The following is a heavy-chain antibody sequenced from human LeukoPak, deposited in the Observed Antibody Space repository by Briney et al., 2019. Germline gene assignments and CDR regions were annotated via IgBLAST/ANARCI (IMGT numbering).Heavy chain of an antibody. CDR3: ATGPTMPEPDTSPGLLDF. Sequence: ASVKVSCKASGYTFTSYDIDWVRQATGQGLEWMGWMNPNSGNTGYAQKFQGRVTMTRNTSISTAYMELSSLRSEDTAVYYCATGPTMPEPDTSPGLLDFWGQGTLVTVSS. D-gene: IGHD2-2*01. CDR1: GYTFTSYD. V-gene: IGHV1-8*01. J-gene: IGHJ4*02. CDR2: MNPNSGNT.